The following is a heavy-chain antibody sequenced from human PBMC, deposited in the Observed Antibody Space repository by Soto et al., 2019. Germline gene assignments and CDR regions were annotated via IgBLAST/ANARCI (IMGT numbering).Heavy chain of an antibody. CDR3: AKDKAVALYYYYGMDV. V-gene: IGHV3-30*18. CDR2: ISYDGSNK. CDR1: GFTFSSYG. Sequence: GGSLRLSCAASGFTFSSYGMHWVRQAPGKGLEWVAVISYDGSNKYYADSVKGRFTISRDNSNNTLYLQMNSLRAEDTAVYYCAKDKAVALYYYYGMDVWGQGTTVTVSS. D-gene: IGHD6-19*01. J-gene: IGHJ6*02.